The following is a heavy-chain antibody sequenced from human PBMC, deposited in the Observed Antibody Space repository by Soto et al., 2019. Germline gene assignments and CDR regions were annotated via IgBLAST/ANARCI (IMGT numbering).Heavy chain of an antibody. CDR2: INHSGST. J-gene: IGHJ4*02. D-gene: IGHD1-26*01. V-gene: IGHV4-34*01. CDR1: GGSFSGYY. Sequence: VQLQQWGAGLLKSSETLSLTCAVYGGSFSGYYWSWFRQPPGKGREWIGEINHSGSTNYNPSLKRRVTRTVDTYKNQYSLKLSCVTAADTAVYYGASEATYGFFDYWGQGTLVTVSS. CDR3: ASEATYGFFDY.